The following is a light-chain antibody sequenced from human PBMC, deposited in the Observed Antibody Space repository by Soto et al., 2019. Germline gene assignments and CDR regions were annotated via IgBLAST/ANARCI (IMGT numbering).Light chain of an antibody. CDR3: LLSYSGAQAV. CDR1: TGAVTSGHY. Sequence: QAVVTQETSLTVSSGWTVTLTCGSSTGAVTSGHYPYWFQQKPGQAPRTLIYDTSNKHSWTPARFSGSLLGGKAALTLSGAQPEDEAEYYCLLSYSGAQAVFGGGTQLTVL. V-gene: IGLV7-46*01. CDR2: DTS. J-gene: IGLJ2*01.